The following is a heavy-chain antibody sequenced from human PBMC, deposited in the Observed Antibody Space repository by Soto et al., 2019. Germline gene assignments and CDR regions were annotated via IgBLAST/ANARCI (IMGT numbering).Heavy chain of an antibody. J-gene: IGHJ6*02. Sequence: QVQLVQSGAEVKKPGSSVKVSCKASGGTFSSYAISWVRQAHGQGLEWMGGIIPIFGTANYAQKFQGRVTITADESTSKAYMELSSLRSEDTAVYYCARALVGASLVGGRYYGMDVWGQGTTVTVSS. CDR3: ARALVGASLVGGRYYGMDV. V-gene: IGHV1-69*01. D-gene: IGHD1-26*01. CDR2: IIPIFGTA. CDR1: GGTFSSYA.